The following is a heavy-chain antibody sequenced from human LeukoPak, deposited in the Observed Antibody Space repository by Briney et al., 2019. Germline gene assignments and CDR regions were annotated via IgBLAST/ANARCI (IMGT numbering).Heavy chain of an antibody. Sequence: PGGSLRLSCAASGFTFSSYGMHWVRQAPGKGLEWVAFIRYDGSNKYYADSVKGRFTISRDNSKNTLYLQMNSLRAEDTAVYYCAKDGNSGQYYYGSGNLDYWGQGTLVTVSS. V-gene: IGHV3-30*02. CDR1: GFTFSSYG. D-gene: IGHD3-10*01. CDR3: AKDGNSGQYYYGSGNLDY. CDR2: IRYDGSNK. J-gene: IGHJ4*02.